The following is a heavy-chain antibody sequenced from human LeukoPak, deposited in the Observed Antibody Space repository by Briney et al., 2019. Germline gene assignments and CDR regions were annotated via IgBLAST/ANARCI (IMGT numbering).Heavy chain of an antibody. CDR1: GGSFSGYV. CDR2: INHSGST. D-gene: IGHD3-22*01. V-gene: IGHV4-34*01. CDR3: AKIPVVTLSAFDI. Sequence: SETLSLTCGVYGGSFSGYVWSWIRQPPGKGLQWIGEINHSGSTTYNPSLKSQVTISLDTSRNQFSLKLTSVTAADTAVYYCAKIPVVTLSAFDIWGQGTLVTVSS. J-gene: IGHJ3*02.